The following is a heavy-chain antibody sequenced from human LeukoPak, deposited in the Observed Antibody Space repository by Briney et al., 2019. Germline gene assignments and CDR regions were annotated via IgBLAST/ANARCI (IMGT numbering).Heavy chain of an antibody. CDR1: GVTFSNYG. CDR3: VKDEAVGYSYGLFDP. J-gene: IGHJ5*02. V-gene: IGHV3-33*06. D-gene: IGHD5-18*01. Sequence: GGSLRLSCAASGVTFSNYGIHWVRQPPGKGLEWVAVVWFDGSKKYYTNSVKGRFTISRDNPKNTLYLQMNSLRVEDTAVYYCVKDEAVGYSYGLFDPWGQGTLVTVSS. CDR2: VWFDGSKK.